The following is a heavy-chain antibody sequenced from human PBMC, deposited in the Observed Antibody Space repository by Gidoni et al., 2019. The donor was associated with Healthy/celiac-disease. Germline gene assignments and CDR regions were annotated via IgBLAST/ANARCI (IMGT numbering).Heavy chain of an antibody. CDR1: GYTFTGYY. Sequence: QVQLVQSGAEVKKPGASVKVSCKASGYTFTGYYMHWVRQAPGQGLEWMGWINPNSGGTNYAQKFQGRVTMTRDTSISTAYMELRRLRSDDTAVYSCARETLTSTEEGYYGMDVWGQGTTVTVSS. CDR3: ARETLTSTEEGYYGMDV. J-gene: IGHJ6*02. V-gene: IGHV1-2*02. D-gene: IGHD4-17*01. CDR2: INPNSGGT.